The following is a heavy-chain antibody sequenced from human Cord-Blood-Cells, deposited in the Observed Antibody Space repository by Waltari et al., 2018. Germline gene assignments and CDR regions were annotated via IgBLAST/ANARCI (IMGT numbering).Heavy chain of an antibody. Sequence: QVQLVESGGGVVQPGRSLRLSCAASGFTFSSYAMHWVRQAPGKGLEWVAGISYDGSNKYYADSVKCRFTISRDNSKNTLYLQMNSLRAEDTAVYYCARADYYDSSGYYFGYWGQGTLVTVSS. D-gene: IGHD3-22*01. CDR2: ISYDGSNK. CDR3: ARADYYDSSGYYFGY. J-gene: IGHJ4*02. CDR1: GFTFSSYA. V-gene: IGHV3-30-3*01.